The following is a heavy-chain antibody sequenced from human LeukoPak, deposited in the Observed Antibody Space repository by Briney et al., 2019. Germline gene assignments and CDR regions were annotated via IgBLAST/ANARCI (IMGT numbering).Heavy chain of an antibody. CDR2: IKEDGSEK. CDR3: ARDRSRCYY. V-gene: IGHV3-7*01. CDR1: GFTFSSYW. J-gene: IGHJ4*02. Sequence: GGSLRLSCAASGFTFSSYWMSWVRQAPGKGLEWVATIKEDGSEKYYVDSVKGRFTISRDNAKNSLYLQMNRLRAEDTAVYYCARDRSRCYYWGQGTLVTVSS.